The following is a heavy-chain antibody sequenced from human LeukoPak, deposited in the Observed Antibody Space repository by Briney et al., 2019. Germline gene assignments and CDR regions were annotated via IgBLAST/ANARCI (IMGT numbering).Heavy chain of an antibody. CDR2: IYYSGST. CDR1: GGSISSYY. Sequence: SETLSLTCTVSGGSISSYYWSWIRQPPGKGLEWIGYIYYSGSTYYNPSLKSRVTISVDTSKNQFSLKLSSVTAADTAVYYCARHGGYCSGGSRDNWFDPWGQGTLVTVSS. J-gene: IGHJ5*02. V-gene: IGHV4-59*08. D-gene: IGHD2-15*01. CDR3: ARHGGYCSGGSRDNWFDP.